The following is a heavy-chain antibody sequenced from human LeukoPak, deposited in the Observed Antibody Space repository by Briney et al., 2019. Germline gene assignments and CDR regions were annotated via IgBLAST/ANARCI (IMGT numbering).Heavy chain of an antibody. D-gene: IGHD3-9*01. CDR3: ARHYDILTDTETGFDL. CDR2: IWYDGSNK. V-gene: IGHV3-33*01. Sequence: GSSLRLSCAASGFTFSTSGMHWVRQAPGKGLEWVAVIWYDGSNKYYADSVKGRLTNSRDNSKNTLYLQMNSLRAEDTAVYYCARHYDILTDTETGFDLWGRGTLVTVSS. CDR1: GFTFSTSG. J-gene: IGHJ2*01.